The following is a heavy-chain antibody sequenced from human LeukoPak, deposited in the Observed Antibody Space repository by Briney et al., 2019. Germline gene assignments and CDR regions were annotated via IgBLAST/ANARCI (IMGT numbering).Heavy chain of an antibody. CDR1: GGSIGSGDYY. CDR2: IYYSGST. V-gene: IGHV4-30-4*01. CDR3: ARGRSGWFGELLSLYYFDY. Sequence: SETLSLTCTVSGGSIGSGDYYWSWIRQPPGKGLEWIGYIYYSGSTYYNPSLKSRVTISVDTSKNQFSLKLSSVTAADTAVYYCARGRSGWFGELLSLYYFDYWGQGTLVTVSS. J-gene: IGHJ4*02. D-gene: IGHD3-10*01.